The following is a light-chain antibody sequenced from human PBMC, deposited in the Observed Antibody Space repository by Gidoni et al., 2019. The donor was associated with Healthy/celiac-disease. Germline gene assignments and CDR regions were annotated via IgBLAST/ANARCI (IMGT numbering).Light chain of an antibody. CDR1: QSMLYSSNNTNY. CDR2: WAT. J-gene: IGKJ5*01. V-gene: IGKV4-1*01. Sequence: IVRTQSPDPLALSLGERATINCKSSQSMLYSSNNTNYLAWYQQKPGHPPQLLIYWATTRESGVPDLFSGSGSGTDFTLTISSVQAEDVAFYYCQQYYGTPITFXQXTRLEIK. CDR3: QQYYGTPIT.